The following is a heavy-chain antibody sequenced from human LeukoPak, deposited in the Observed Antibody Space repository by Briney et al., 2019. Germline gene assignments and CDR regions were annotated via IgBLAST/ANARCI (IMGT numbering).Heavy chain of an antibody. CDR3: AIIVVVVAATGPVDY. CDR1: GFTFSSYA. D-gene: IGHD2-15*01. CDR2: ISGSGGST. V-gene: IGHV3-23*01. Sequence: PGGSLRLSCAASGFTFSSYAMSWVRQAPGKGLEWVSAISGSGGSTYYADSVKGRFTISRDNSKNTLYLQMNSLRAEDTAVYYCAIIVVVVAATGPVDYWGQGTLVTVSS. J-gene: IGHJ4*02.